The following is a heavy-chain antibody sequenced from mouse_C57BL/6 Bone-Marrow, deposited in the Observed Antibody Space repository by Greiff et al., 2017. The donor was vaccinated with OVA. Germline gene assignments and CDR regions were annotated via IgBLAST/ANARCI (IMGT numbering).Heavy chain of an antibody. Sequence: QVQLQQSGAELVKPGASVKISCKASGYAFSSYWMNWVKQRPGKGLEWIGQIYPGDGDTNYNGKFKGKATLTADKSSSTAYMQLSSLTSEDSAVYYCARWLLRDWYFDVWGTGTTVTVSS. CDR3: ARWLLRDWYFDV. D-gene: IGHD2-3*01. CDR1: GYAFSSYW. V-gene: IGHV1-80*01. CDR2: IYPGDGDT. J-gene: IGHJ1*03.